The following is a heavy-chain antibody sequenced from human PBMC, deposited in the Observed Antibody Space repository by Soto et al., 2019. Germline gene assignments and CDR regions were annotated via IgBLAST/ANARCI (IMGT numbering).Heavy chain of an antibody. V-gene: IGHV3-30-3*01. D-gene: IGHD1-7*01. CDR1: GFTFSDFE. CDR2: ISYDGSNQ. Sequence: QVQLVESGGGVVQPGRSLRLSCSASGFTFSDFEMYWVRQAPGKGLDWVSFISYDGSNQYYAGFVKGRFTVSRDNSKNTLFLLMNSLRPEDTAVYFCARRTGTAPRFDYWGQGTLVTVSS. J-gene: IGHJ4*02. CDR3: ARRTGTAPRFDY.